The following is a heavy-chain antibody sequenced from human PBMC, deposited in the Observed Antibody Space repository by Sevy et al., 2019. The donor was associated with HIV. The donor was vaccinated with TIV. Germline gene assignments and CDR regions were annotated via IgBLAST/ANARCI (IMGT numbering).Heavy chain of an antibody. V-gene: IGHV3-48*02. Sequence: GGSLRLSCAASGFTFSSYSMNWVRQAPGKGLEWVSYISSSSSTIYYADSVKGRFTISRDKSKNSLYLQMNSLRDEDTAVYYCARESFSSVLPSFDIWGQGTMVTVSS. CDR2: ISSSSSTI. CDR3: ARESFSSVLPSFDI. CDR1: GFTFSSYS. J-gene: IGHJ3*02. D-gene: IGHD1-26*01.